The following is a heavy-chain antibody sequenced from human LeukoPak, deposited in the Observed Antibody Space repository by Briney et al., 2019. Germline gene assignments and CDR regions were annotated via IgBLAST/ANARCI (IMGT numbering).Heavy chain of an antibody. CDR1: GGSITSSSSY. CDR3: ARHRSGWLQSSFDY. V-gene: IGHV4-39*01. D-gene: IGHD5-24*01. J-gene: IGHJ4*02. CDR2: IYYSGSS. Sequence: SETLSLTCTVSGGSITSSSSYWGWIRQPPGKGLEWIGSIYYSGSSFDNPALKSRVTVSVDTSKNQFSLKLSSVTAADTAVYYCARHRSGWLQSSFDYWGQGTLVTVSS.